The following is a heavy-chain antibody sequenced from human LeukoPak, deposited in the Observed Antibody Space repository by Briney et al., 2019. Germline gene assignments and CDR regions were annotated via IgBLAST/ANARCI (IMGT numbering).Heavy chain of an antibody. V-gene: IGHV1-46*01. D-gene: IGHD3-22*01. CDR1: GGTFSSYA. CDR3: ARSLGGGYYSEPFDY. Sequence: GASVKVSCKASGGTFSSYAISWVRQAPGQGLEWMGIINPSGGSTSYAQKFQGRVTMTRDMSTSTVYMELSSLRSEDTAVYYCARSLGGGYYSEPFDYWGQGTLVTVSS. J-gene: IGHJ4*02. CDR2: INPSGGST.